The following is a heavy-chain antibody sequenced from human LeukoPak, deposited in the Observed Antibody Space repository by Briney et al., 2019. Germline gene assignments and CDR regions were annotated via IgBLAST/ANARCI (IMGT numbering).Heavy chain of an antibody. CDR3: ARQPYYYDSSGYWFDY. CDR1: GYSFTSYW. D-gene: IGHD3-22*01. Sequence: GESLKISCKGSGYSFTSYWIGWVRQMPGKGLEWMGIIYPGDSDTRYSPSFQGQVTISADKSISTAYLQWSSLKASDTAMYYCARQPYYYDSSGYWFDYWGQGTLVTVSS. V-gene: IGHV5-51*01. CDR2: IYPGDSDT. J-gene: IGHJ4*02.